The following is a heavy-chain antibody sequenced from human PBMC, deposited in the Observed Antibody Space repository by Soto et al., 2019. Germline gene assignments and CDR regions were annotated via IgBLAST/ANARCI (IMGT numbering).Heavy chain of an antibody. J-gene: IGHJ5*02. CDR3: ARAQTGITGTTDPCALILFDP. CDR1: GYTFTSCY. CDR2: INPSGGST. Sequence: ASVKVSCKASGYTFTSCYMHWVRQAPGQGLEWMGIINPSGGSTSYAQKFQGRVTMTRDTSTSTVYMELSSLRSEDTAVYYCARAQTGITGTTDPCALILFDPWGQGTLVTVSS. D-gene: IGHD1-7*01. V-gene: IGHV1-46*01.